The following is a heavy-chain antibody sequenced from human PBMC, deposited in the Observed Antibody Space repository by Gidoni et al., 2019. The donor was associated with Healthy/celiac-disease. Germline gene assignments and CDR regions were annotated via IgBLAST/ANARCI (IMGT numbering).Heavy chain of an antibody. Sequence: EVQLVESVGGLIQPGGSLRLSCAASGFTVSSNYMSWVRQAPGKGLEWVSVIYSGGSTYYADSVKGRFTISRDNSKNTLYLQMNSLRAEDTAVYYCARDPAGYPNWYFDLWGRGTLSLSPQ. J-gene: IGHJ2*01. V-gene: IGHV3-53*01. CDR1: GFTVSSNY. CDR3: ARDPAGYPNWYFDL. CDR2: IYSGGST. D-gene: IGHD5-18*01.